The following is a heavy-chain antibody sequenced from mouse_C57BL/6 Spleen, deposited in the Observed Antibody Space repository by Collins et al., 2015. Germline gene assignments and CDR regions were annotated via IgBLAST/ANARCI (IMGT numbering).Heavy chain of an antibody. D-gene: IGHD1-1*01. V-gene: IGHV1-53*01. Sequence: QVQLQQPGTELVKPGASVKLSCKASGYTFTSYWMHWVKQRPGQGLEWIGNINPSNGGTNYNEKFKSKATLTVDKSSSTAYMQLSSLTSEDSAVYYCARGAGITTVGSYAMDYWGQGTSVTVSS. CDR2: INPSNGGT. CDR1: GYTFTSYW. J-gene: IGHJ4*01. CDR3: ARGAGITTVGSYAMDY.